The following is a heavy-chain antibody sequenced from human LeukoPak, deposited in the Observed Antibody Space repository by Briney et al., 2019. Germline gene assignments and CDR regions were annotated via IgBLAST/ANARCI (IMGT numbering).Heavy chain of an antibody. Sequence: GGSLRLSCAASGFTFSHYAMSWVRQAPGKGLERVSGISGSGSDTFYADSVKGRFTISRDNSKNTLYLQMSSLRAEDTAVYYCANVIIVAAGYEYFQHWGQGTLVTVSS. CDR1: GFTFSHYA. CDR3: ANVIIVAAGYEYFQH. J-gene: IGHJ1*01. D-gene: IGHD6-13*01. V-gene: IGHV3-23*01. CDR2: ISGSGSDT.